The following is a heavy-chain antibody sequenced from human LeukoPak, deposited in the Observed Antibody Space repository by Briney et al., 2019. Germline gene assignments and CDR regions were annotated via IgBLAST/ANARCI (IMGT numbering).Heavy chain of an antibody. CDR3: ARYSSTWPYWYFDL. CDR1: GASISSGRYS. D-gene: IGHD6-13*01. Sequence: SETLSLTCAVSGASISSGRYSWSWIRQPPGKGLEWIGYISHSGNTYYNPSLKSRVTISVDKSKNQFSLKLTSVTAADTAVYYCARYSSTWPYWYFDLWGRGTLVTVSS. CDR2: ISHSGNT. J-gene: IGHJ2*01. V-gene: IGHV4-30-2*01.